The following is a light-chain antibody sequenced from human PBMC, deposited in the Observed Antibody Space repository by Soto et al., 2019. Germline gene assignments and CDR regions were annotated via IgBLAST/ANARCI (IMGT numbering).Light chain of an antibody. V-gene: IGKV3-11*01. Sequence: EIVLTQSPATLSLSPGERATLSCRASQSVSSYLAWFQQNPGQAPRLLIYDASNRATGIPARFSGSGSGTDFTLTISSLEPEDFAVYYCQQRSDWPFTFGQRTKLEIK. CDR3: QQRSDWPFT. CDR1: QSVSSY. J-gene: IGKJ2*01. CDR2: DAS.